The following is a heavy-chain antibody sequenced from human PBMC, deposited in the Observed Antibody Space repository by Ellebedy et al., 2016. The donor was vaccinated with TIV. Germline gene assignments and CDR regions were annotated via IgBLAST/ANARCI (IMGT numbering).Heavy chain of an antibody. V-gene: IGHV4-39*07. CDR1: GGSISSSSYY. Sequence: SETLSLTCTVSGGSISSSSYYWGWIRQPPVKGLEWIGSIYYSGSTNYNPSLKSRVAISVDTSKNQFSLKLSSVTAADTAVYYCARKMATIANYAMDVWGQGTTVTVSS. J-gene: IGHJ6*02. D-gene: IGHD5-24*01. CDR3: ARKMATIANYAMDV. CDR2: IYYSGST.